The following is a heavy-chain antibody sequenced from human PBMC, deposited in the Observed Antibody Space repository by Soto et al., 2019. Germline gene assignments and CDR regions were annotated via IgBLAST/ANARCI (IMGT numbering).Heavy chain of an antibody. V-gene: IGHV2-70*11. D-gene: IGHD2-15*01. CDR3: ARMRGVEYYYYYMDV. Sequence: ESGPTLVNPTQALTLTCTFSGFSLNTHGMSVSWIRQPPGKALEWLARIDWDDDKYYRTSLKTRLTISKDTSKNQVVLTMTNMDPVDTATYYCARMRGVEYYYYYMDVWGKGTTVTVS. CDR1: GFSLNTHGMS. CDR2: IDWDDDK. J-gene: IGHJ6*03.